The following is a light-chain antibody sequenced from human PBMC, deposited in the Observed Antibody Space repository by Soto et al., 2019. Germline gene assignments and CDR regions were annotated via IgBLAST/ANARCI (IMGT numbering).Light chain of an antibody. Sequence: EIVIKQSPASLCVSQGDRARVCCRASQSLYNNYLAWHQQKPGQAPRVLIYGAFSRATDIPDRFSGSGSGTDFTLTINRLEPEDSAVYYCQQYGSLITFGQGTRLEIK. CDR2: GAF. CDR3: QQYGSLIT. CDR1: QSLYNNY. J-gene: IGKJ5*01. V-gene: IGKV3-20*01.